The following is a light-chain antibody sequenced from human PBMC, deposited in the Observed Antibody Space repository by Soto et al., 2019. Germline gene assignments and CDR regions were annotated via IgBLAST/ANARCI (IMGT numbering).Light chain of an antibody. V-gene: IGKV1-5*01. Sequence: DIQMTQSPSTLSGSVGDRVTITCRASQSISSWLAWYQQKPGKAPKLLIYDASSLESGVPSRFSGSGSGTEFTLTISSLQPDDFATYYCQHYNSYSEGFGQGTKVDIK. J-gene: IGKJ1*01. CDR3: QHYNSYSEG. CDR2: DAS. CDR1: QSISSW.